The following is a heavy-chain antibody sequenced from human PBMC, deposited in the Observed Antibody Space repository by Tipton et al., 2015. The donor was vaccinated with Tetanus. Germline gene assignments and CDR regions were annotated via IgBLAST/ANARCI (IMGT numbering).Heavy chain of an antibody. CDR3: ARDRGDYIYYGMDV. J-gene: IGHJ6*02. CDR1: GYTFTGYY. V-gene: IGHV1-2*02. CDR2: IDPNSGGT. D-gene: IGHD3-22*01. Sequence: QVQLVQSGAEVKKPGASVKVSCKASGYTFTGYYIYWVRQAPGQGLEWMGWIDPNSGGTVYAQKFQGRVTMTRDTSISTAYMELRSPRSDDTAVYYCARDRGDYIYYGMDVWGPGTTVTVS.